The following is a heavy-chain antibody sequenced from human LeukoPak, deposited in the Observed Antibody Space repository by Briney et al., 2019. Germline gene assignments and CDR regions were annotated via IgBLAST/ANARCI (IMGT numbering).Heavy chain of an antibody. CDR3: AGDIGVGYSSGWYMVPQYYFDY. D-gene: IGHD6-19*01. CDR2: ISNSGGTT. J-gene: IGHJ4*02. V-gene: IGHV3-48*04. Sequence: GGSLRLSCVASGFTLSSYSMNWVRQAPGKGLEWVSYISNSGGTTYYADSVKGRFTISRDNAKNSLYLQMDSLRADDTAVYYCAGDIGVGYSSGWYMVPQYYFDYWGQGTLVTVSS. CDR1: GFTLSSYS.